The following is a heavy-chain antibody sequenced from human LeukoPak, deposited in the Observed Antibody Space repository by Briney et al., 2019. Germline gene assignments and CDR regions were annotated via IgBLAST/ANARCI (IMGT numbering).Heavy chain of an antibody. CDR1: GGSVSSSTSY. CDR3: ARAQLAHWYFDL. V-gene: IGHV4-39*01. D-gene: IGHD6-13*01. Sequence: SETLSLTCTVSGGSVSSSTSYLGWIRQPPGKGLEWIGGIYYSGTTYDKPSLKSRVTISVDTSKNQFSLKLSSVTAADTAVYYCARAQLAHWYFDLWGRGTLVTVSS. J-gene: IGHJ2*01. CDR2: IYYSGTT.